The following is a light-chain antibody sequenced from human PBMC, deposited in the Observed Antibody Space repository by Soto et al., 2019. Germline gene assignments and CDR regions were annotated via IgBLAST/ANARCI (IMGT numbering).Light chain of an antibody. CDR3: QQTYSMPYT. J-gene: IGKJ2*01. CDR2: AGY. Sequence: DIQMTQSPSSLSASVGDRVTISCRASRSVSNYLNWYQLKPGQAPKVLIFAGYNLHSGVPSRFSGAGSGTDFTLTISSLQPEDFATYSCQQTYSMPYTFGQGTKLEIK. CDR1: RSVSNY. V-gene: IGKV1-39*01.